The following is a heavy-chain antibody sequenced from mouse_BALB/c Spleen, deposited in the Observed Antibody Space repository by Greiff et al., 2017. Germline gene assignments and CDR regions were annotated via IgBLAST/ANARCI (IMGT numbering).Heavy chain of an antibody. CDR2: IFPGTGTT. V-gene: IGHV1S132*01. CDR1: GYTFTSYW. CDR3: ARRILGAMDY. J-gene: IGHJ2*01. D-gene: IGHD1-1*01. Sequence: QVQLQQSGAELVKPGASVKLSCKTSGYTFTSYWIQWVKQRPGQGLGWIGEIFPGTGTTYYNEKFKGKATLTIDTSSSTAYMQLSSLTSEDSAVYFCARRILGAMDYWGQGTTLTVSS.